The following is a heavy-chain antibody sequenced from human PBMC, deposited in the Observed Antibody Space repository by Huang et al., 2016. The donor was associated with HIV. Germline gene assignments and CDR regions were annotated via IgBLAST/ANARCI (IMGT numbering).Heavy chain of an antibody. V-gene: IGHV2-5*02. Sequence: QITLKESGPTLVKPTQTLTLACTFSGFSLNTSGVGVAWIRQPPGKALEWLALIYWDDDKRYRPCLKSRLTISKDPSNNQVVLTMTNMDPVDTASYFCAHIGDIFAAYSPEYFDYWGQGALVTVSS. CDR2: IYWDDDK. J-gene: IGHJ4*02. D-gene: IGHD2-15*01. CDR3: AHIGDIFAAYSPEYFDY. CDR1: GFSLNTSGVG.